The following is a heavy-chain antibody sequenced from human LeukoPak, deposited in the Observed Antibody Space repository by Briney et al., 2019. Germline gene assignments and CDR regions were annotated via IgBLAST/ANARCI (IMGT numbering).Heavy chain of an antibody. J-gene: IGHJ4*02. CDR2: ISSSGSTI. CDR1: GFTFSNYE. V-gene: IGHV3-48*03. CDR3: APMIVVVAAIDY. Sequence: GGSLRLSCAASGFTFSNYEINWVRQAPGKGLEWVSYISSSGSTIYYADSVKGRFTISRDNAKNSLYLQMNSLRVEDTAVYYCAPMIVVVAAIDYWGQGTLVTVSS. D-gene: IGHD2-15*01.